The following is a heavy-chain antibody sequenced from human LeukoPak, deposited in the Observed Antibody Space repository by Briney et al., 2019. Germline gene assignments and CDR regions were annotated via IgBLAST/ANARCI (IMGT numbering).Heavy chain of an antibody. CDR1: GGSISSYS. CDR3: ARSLVDYGDYESAENWFDP. J-gene: IGHJ5*02. V-gene: IGHV4-59*01. D-gene: IGHD4-17*01. CDR2: IYYSGST. Sequence: SGTLSLTCPAPGGSISSYSWSWIRQPPGKGLEWIGNIYYSGSTNYNPSLKSRVTIAVDTSKNQFSLKLSSVTAADTAVYCCARSLVDYGDYESAENWFDPWGQGTLVTVSS.